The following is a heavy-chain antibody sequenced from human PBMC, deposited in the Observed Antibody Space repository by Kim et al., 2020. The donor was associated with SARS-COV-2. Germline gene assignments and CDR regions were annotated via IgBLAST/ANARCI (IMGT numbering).Heavy chain of an antibody. CDR2: INPSGGST. CDR3: ARDIWYRTVWFGELEYYYYYYGMDV. CDR1: GYTFTSYY. Sequence: ASVKVSCKASGYTFTSYYMHWVRQAPGQGLEWMGIINPSGGSTSYAQKFQGRVTMTRDTSTSTVYMELSSLRSEDTAVYYCARDIWYRTVWFGELEYYYYYYGMDVWGQGTTVTVSS. V-gene: IGHV1-46*01. D-gene: IGHD3-10*01. J-gene: IGHJ6*02.